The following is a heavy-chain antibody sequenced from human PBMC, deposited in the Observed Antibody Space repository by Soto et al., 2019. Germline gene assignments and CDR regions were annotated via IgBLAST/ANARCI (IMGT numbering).Heavy chain of an antibody. CDR1: GGSISSGGYY. CDR2: IYYSGST. CDR3: ARDPLGDGGWFDP. Sequence: SETLSLTCTVSGGSISSGGYYWSWIRQHPGKGLEWIGYIYYSGSTYYNPSLKSRVTISVDTSKNQFSLKLSSVTAADTAVYYCARDPLGDGGWFDPWGQGTLVTVSS. J-gene: IGHJ5*02. D-gene: IGHD3-16*01. V-gene: IGHV4-31*03.